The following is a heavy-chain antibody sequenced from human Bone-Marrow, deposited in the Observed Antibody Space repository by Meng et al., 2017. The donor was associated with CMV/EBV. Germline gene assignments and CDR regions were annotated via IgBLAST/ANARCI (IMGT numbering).Heavy chain of an antibody. V-gene: IGHV3-15*05. CDR1: GFTFSNAW. Sequence: GESLKIPCAASGFTFSNAWMSWVRQAPGKGLEWVGRIKSKTDGGTTDYAAPVKGRFTISRDDSKNTLYLQMNSLRAEDTAVYYCARDSPEVGAIGYWGQGTLVTVSS. D-gene: IGHD1-26*01. J-gene: IGHJ4*02. CDR2: IKSKTDGGTT. CDR3: ARDSPEVGAIGY.